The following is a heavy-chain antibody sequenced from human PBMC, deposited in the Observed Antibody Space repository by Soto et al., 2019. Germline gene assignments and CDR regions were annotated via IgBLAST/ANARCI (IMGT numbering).Heavy chain of an antibody. CDR3: ASMTTVATAAFDI. CDR1: GLSFGTSGVG. J-gene: IGHJ3*02. CDR2: IYWNDDK. V-gene: IGHV2-5*01. D-gene: IGHD4-17*01. Sequence: QITLKESSPTQVKPTQTLTLTCTASGLSFGTSGVGVGWIRQPPGEALEWLALIYWNDDKRYSPSLKSSLTITKDTSKTQVVLTMTNVDPVDTATYYCASMTTVATAAFDIWGQGTMVTVSS.